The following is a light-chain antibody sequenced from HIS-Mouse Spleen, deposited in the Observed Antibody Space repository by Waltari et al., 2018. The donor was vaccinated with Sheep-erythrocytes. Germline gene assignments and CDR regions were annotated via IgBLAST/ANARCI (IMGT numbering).Light chain of an antibody. J-gene: IGLJ2*01. V-gene: IGLV2-23*01. CDR3: CSYAGSSTLV. CDR1: SSDVGCYNL. CDR2: EGS. Sequence: QSALTQPASVSGSPGQSITISSTGTSSDVGCYNLVSWYQQPPGKAPKPLIYEGSKRTSGVSNRFSGSKSGNTASLTISGLQAEDEADYYCCSYAGSSTLVFGGGTKLTVL.